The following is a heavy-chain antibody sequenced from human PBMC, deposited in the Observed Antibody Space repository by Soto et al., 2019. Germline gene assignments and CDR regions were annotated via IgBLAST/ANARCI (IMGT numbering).Heavy chain of an antibody. CDR3: ARGYCSSTSCYDAQLQDYYYYYMDV. V-gene: IGHV3-23*01. CDR2: ISGSGGST. CDR1: GFTFSSYA. D-gene: IGHD2-2*01. J-gene: IGHJ6*03. Sequence: GGSLRLSCAASGFTFSSYAMSWVRQAPGKGLEWVSAISGSGGSTYYADSVKGRFTISRDNSKNTLYLQMNSLRAEDTAVYYCARGYCSSTSCYDAQLQDYYYYYMDVWGKGTTVTVSS.